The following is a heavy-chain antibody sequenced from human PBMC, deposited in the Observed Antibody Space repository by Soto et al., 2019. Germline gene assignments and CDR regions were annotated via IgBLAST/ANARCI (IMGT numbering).Heavy chain of an antibody. J-gene: IGHJ3*02. CDR3: ARDRGRYYYDSSGYYGNDAFDI. CDR2: ISAYNGNT. Sequence: QVQLVQSGAEVKKPGASVKVSCKASGYTFTSYGISWVRQAPGQGLEWMGWISAYNGNTNYAQKLQGRVTMTTDISTSTAYMELRSLRSDDTAVYYCARDRGRYYYDSSGYYGNDAFDIWGQGTMVTVSS. D-gene: IGHD3-22*01. V-gene: IGHV1-18*01. CDR1: GYTFTSYG.